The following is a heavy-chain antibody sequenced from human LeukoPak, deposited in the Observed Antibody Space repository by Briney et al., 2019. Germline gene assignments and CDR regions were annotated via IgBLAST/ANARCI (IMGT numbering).Heavy chain of an antibody. CDR1: GGSISSYY. J-gene: IGHJ4*02. CDR3: ARDRGYSDY. V-gene: IGHV4-59*01. CDR2: IYYSGST. Sequence: SETLSLTCTVSGGSISSYYWSWIRQPPGKGLEWIGYIYYSGSTSYNPSLKSRVTISVDTSKSQFSLKLSSVTAADTAVYYCARDRGYSDYWGQGTLVTVSS.